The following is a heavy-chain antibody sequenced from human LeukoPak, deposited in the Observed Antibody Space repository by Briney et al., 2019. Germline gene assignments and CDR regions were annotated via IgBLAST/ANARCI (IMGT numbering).Heavy chain of an antibody. CDR3: AREGYYDVLTGYPGDY. V-gene: IGHV1-18*01. Sequence: GASVKVSCKGSGHIFTTHGISWVRQAPGQGLEWMGWISAYNGDTKYAQKFQGRVTMTTETSTSTAYMELRSLRSDDTAVYYCAREGYYDVLTGYPGDYWGQGTLVTVSS. J-gene: IGHJ4*02. D-gene: IGHD3-9*01. CDR2: ISAYNGDT. CDR1: GHIFTTHG.